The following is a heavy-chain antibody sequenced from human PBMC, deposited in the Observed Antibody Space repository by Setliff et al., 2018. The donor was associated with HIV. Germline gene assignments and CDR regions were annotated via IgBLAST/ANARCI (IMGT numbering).Heavy chain of an antibody. Sequence: GGSLRLSCAASGFTFRHYSMNWVRQAPGKGLEWLSSITNRGDTLYIDSVKGRFIISRDNAKNSLYLHMDSLRAEDTAVYYCARSQHSSSLRYFDYWGQGTLVTVSS. J-gene: IGHJ4*02. CDR1: GFTFRHYS. CDR3: ARSQHSSSLRYFDY. CDR2: ITNRGDT. V-gene: IGHV3-21*01. D-gene: IGHD6-13*01.